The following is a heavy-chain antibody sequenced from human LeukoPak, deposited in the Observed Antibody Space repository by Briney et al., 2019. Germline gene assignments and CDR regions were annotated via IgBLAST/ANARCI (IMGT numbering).Heavy chain of an antibody. CDR3: AKSSIFYDSSGYYVGEKYYFDY. D-gene: IGHD3-22*01. CDR2: IWYDGSNE. CDR1: GLTFRNYG. V-gene: IGHV3-33*06. Sequence: GGSLRLSCAASGLTFRNYGMHWVRQAPGKGLEWVAVIWYDGSNEGYADSVQGRFTISRDNSKNTLYLQMNSLRAEDTAVYYCAKSSIFYDSSGYYVGEKYYFDYWGQGTLVTVSS. J-gene: IGHJ4*02.